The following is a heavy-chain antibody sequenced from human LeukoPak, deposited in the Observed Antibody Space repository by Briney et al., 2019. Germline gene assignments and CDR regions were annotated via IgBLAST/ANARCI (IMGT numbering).Heavy chain of an antibody. CDR2: ISSSGSTI. CDR1: GLTFSSYE. D-gene: IGHD4-17*01. Sequence: GGSLRLSCAASGLTFSSYEMNWVRQAPGKGLEWVSYISSSGSTIYYADSVKGRFTISRDNAKNSLYLQMNSLRAEDTAVYYCARGSHDYGDYGAGMDVWGQGTTVTVSS. J-gene: IGHJ6*02. CDR3: ARGSHDYGDYGAGMDV. V-gene: IGHV3-48*03.